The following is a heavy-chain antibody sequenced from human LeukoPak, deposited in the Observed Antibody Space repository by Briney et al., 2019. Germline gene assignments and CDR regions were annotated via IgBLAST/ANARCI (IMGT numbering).Heavy chain of an antibody. Sequence: GGSLRLSCAASGFTFSDVWMSWVRQAPGKGLEWVSAIIGSDDRTYYADSVQGRFTISRDNSKNTLSLQMNSLRADDTAIYYCAKDATRGWGYFDYWGQGILVTVSS. D-gene: IGHD6-19*01. CDR3: AKDATRGWGYFDY. CDR1: GFTFSDVW. J-gene: IGHJ4*02. CDR2: IIGSDDRT. V-gene: IGHV3-23*01.